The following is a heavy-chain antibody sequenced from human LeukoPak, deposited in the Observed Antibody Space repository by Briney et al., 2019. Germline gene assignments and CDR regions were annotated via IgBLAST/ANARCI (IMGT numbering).Heavy chain of an antibody. J-gene: IGHJ5*02. V-gene: IGHV3-30-3*01. CDR1: GFTFSSYA. CDR3: ARERVVEVVVVPAEFWFDP. CDR2: ISYDGSNK. Sequence: GGSLRLSCAASGFTFSSYAMHWVRQAPGKGLEWVAVISYDGSNKYYADSVKGRFTISRDNSKNTLYLQMNSLRAVDTAVYYCARERVVEVVVVPAEFWFDPWGQGTLVTVSS. D-gene: IGHD2-2*01.